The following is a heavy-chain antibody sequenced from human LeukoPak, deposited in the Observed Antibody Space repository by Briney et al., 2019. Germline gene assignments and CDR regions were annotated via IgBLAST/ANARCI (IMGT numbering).Heavy chain of an antibody. D-gene: IGHD6-19*01. J-gene: IGHJ4*02. CDR2: INTDGTVT. CDR3: ATKQWLAPPPDS. Sequence: GGSLRLSCAASGFTFSKYWMLWVRQAQGKGLESVSRINTDGTVTTYADSVKGRCTVSRDNADNTMFLQMNSVRDEDTAVYYCATKQWLAPPPDSWGQGPPVTVSS. V-gene: IGHV3-74*01. CDR1: GFTFSKYW.